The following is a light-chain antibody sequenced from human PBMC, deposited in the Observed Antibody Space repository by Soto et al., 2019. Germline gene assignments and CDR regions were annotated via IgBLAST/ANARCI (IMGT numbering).Light chain of an antibody. CDR1: QSVSNDY. J-gene: IGKJ2*01. CDR3: QQYYSSYT. V-gene: IGKV3-20*01. Sequence: EIVLTQSPGTLSLSPGEKATLSCRASQSVSNDYLAWYQQKPGQASRLLIYGASSRATGVPDRFSGSVSGTDFTLTISRLEPEDFAVYYCQQYYSSYTFGQGTKLEIK. CDR2: GAS.